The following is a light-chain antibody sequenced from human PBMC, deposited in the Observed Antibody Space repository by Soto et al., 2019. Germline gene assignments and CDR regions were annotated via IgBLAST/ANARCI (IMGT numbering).Light chain of an antibody. V-gene: IGKV1-9*01. CDR1: QDITNY. CDR2: SAS. J-gene: IGKJ2*01. CDR3: HHLAGT. Sequence: QLTQSPSSLSASIGDRVTITCRASQDITNYLAWYQQQPGKAPKLLAYSASTLHSGVPTRFSGSGSGTEFILTIGRLQPEDFATYYCHHLAGTFGQGTKLEMK.